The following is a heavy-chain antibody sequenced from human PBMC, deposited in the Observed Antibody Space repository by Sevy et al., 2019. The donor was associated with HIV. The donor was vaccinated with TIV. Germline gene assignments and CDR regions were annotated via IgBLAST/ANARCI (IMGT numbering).Heavy chain of an antibody. D-gene: IGHD3-22*01. CDR3: AGVEAYYDKGLDP. Sequence: GGSLRLSCEASGFTFSNYEMNWVRQAPGKGLEWVSSISRVGTTIYYADSVKGRFTISRDNAKNSLYLQMNSLRVEDTAFYYCAGVEAYYDKGLDPWGQGTLVTVSS. CDR2: ISRVGTTI. V-gene: IGHV3-48*03. CDR1: GFTFSNYE. J-gene: IGHJ5*02.